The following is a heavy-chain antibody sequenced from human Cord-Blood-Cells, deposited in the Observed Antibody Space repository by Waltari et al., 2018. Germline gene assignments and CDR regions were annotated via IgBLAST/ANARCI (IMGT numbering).Heavy chain of an antibody. CDR2: IYYSGST. CDR1: GGSISSSSYY. D-gene: IGHD3-3*01. Sequence: QLQLQESGPGLVKPSETLSLTCTVSGGSISSSSYYWGWIRQPPGKGLEWIGSIYYSGSTYYNPSLKSRVTISVDTSKNQFSLKLSSVTAADTAVYYCARHDYDFWSGYYPHYYYGMDVWGQGTTVTVSS. V-gene: IGHV4-39*01. J-gene: IGHJ6*02. CDR3: ARHDYDFWSGYYPHYYYGMDV.